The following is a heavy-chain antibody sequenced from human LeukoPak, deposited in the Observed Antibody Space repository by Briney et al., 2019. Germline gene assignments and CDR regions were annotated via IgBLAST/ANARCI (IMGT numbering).Heavy chain of an antibody. V-gene: IGHV3-7*05. CDR3: ARLLSGSLDY. CDR2: IKQDGSEK. D-gene: IGHD1-26*01. CDR1: GFTFSRYW. J-gene: IGHJ4*02. Sequence: GGSLRLSCAASGFTFSRYWMSWVRQAPGKGLEWVANIKQDGSEKYYVDSVKGRFTISRDNAKNSLYLQMNSLRAEDTAVYYCARLLSGSLDYWGQGTLVTVSS.